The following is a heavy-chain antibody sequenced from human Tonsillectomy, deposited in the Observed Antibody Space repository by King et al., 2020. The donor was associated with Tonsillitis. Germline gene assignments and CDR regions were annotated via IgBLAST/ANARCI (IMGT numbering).Heavy chain of an antibody. CDR3: ARPVLEDYGTSGVGN. J-gene: IGHJ4*02. V-gene: IGHV1-2*02. D-gene: IGHD2-8*01. CDR1: GYSFTGYY. Sequence: QLVQSGAEVKKPGASVKVSCKASGYSFTGYYMHWVRQAPGQGLDWMAWINPYSGGTNYAQKFQGRVTLTRDTSISTAYMELSRLRSDDTAVYYCARPVLEDYGTSGVGNWGQGALVTVSS. CDR2: INPYSGGT.